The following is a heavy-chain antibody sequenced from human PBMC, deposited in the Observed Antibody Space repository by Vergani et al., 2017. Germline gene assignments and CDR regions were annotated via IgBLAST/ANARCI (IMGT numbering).Heavy chain of an antibody. CDR3: ARLYYDFWSGRGDWFDP. V-gene: IGHV4-59*01. D-gene: IGHD3-3*01. J-gene: IGHJ5*02. CDR2: IYYSGST. CDR1: GGSISSYY. Sequence: QVQLQESRPGLVKPSETLSLTCTVSGGSISSYYWSWIRHPPGKGLEWIGYIYYSGSTNNNPSLKSRVTISVDTSKNQFSLKLSSVTAADTAVYYCARLYYDFWSGRGDWFDPWGQGTLVTVSS.